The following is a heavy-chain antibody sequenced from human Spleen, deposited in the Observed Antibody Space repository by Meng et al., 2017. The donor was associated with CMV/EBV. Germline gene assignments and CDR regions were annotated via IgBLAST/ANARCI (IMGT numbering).Heavy chain of an antibody. V-gene: IGHV3-21*01. J-gene: IGHJ6*02. Sequence: GGSLRLSCAVSGVSFSAYAMSWVRQAPGKGLEWVSEISNSGTRTFYADSVKGRFTISRDNAKNSLYLQMNSLRAEDTAVYYCARAEGLRFLEWYSYGMDVWGQGTTVTVSS. D-gene: IGHD3-3*01. CDR1: GVSFSAYA. CDR2: ISNSGTRT. CDR3: ARAEGLRFLEWYSYGMDV.